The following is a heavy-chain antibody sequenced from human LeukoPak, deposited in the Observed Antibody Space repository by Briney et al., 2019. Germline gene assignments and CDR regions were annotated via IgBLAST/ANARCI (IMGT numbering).Heavy chain of an antibody. D-gene: IGHD5-18*01. V-gene: IGHV4-39*07. CDR1: GGSISSSSYY. Sequence: SETLSLTCTVSGGSISSSSYYWGWIRQPPGKGLEWIGSIYYSGSTYYNPSLKSRVTISVDTSKNQFSLKLSSVTAADTAVYYCARGPYVDTAMVGGYYYYYMDVWGKGTTVTISS. CDR2: IYYSGST. CDR3: ARGPYVDTAMVGGYYYYYMDV. J-gene: IGHJ6*03.